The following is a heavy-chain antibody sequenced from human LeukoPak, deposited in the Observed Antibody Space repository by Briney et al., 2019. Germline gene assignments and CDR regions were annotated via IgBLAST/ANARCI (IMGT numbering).Heavy chain of an antibody. Sequence: ASVKVSCKASGYTFTGYYMQWVRQAPGQGLEWMGWINPNSGGTNYAQKFQGRVTMTRDTSISTAYMELSRLRSDDTAVYYCARGGRNIVVVPAAMPFRYWGQGTLVTVSS. CDR3: ARGGRNIVVVPAAMPFRY. CDR1: GYTFTGYY. V-gene: IGHV1-2*02. J-gene: IGHJ4*02. CDR2: INPNSGGT. D-gene: IGHD2-2*01.